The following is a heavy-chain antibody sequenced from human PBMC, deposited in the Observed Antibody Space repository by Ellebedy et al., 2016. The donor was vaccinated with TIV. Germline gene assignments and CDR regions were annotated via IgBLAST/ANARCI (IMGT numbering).Heavy chain of an antibody. CDR3: ARGAPVGTVVTPGFDY. D-gene: IGHD4-23*01. CDR2: ISYGGDNK. V-gene: IGHV3-30-3*01. CDR1: GFTFSSYA. J-gene: IGHJ4*02. Sequence: GGSLRLSXAASGFTFSSYAMHWVRQAPGKGLEWVAVISYGGDNKYYADSVTGRFTISRDNSKNTLYLQLNSLRAEDTAVYYCARGAPVGTVVTPGFDYWGQGTLVTVSS.